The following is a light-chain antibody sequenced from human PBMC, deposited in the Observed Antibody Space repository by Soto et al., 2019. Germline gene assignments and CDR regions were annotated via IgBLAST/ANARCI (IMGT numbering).Light chain of an antibody. J-gene: IGKJ2*01. Sequence: EIVLTQSPGTLSLSPGDRATLSCRASQSVSSSYLAWYQQKPGQAPRLLIYGASSRATGIPDRFSGSGSGTDFTLTISRLEPDDFAVYYCQQYGSSPRTFGQGTKLEIK. CDR2: GAS. CDR3: QQYGSSPRT. CDR1: QSVSSSY. V-gene: IGKV3-20*01.